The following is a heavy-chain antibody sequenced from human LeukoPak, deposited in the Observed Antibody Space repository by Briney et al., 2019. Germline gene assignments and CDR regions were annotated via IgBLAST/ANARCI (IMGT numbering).Heavy chain of an antibody. D-gene: IGHD2-2*01. CDR2: ISSGSSTI. Sequence: GGSLRLSCAASGFTFSSYSMNWVRQAPGKGLEWVSYISSGSSTIYYADSVKGRFTISRDNAKNSLYLQMNSLRAEDTAVYYCARDADLPSSNRRYFDYWGQGTLVTVSS. V-gene: IGHV3-48*01. CDR1: GFTFSSYS. CDR3: ARDADLPSSNRRYFDY. J-gene: IGHJ4*02.